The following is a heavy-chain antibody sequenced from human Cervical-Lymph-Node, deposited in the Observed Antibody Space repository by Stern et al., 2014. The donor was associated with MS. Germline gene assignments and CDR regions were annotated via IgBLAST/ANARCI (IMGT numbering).Heavy chain of an antibody. CDR3: STDPPLAFYAGDYVP. D-gene: IGHD4-17*01. Sequence: DQLVESGAEVMKPGSSVKVSCKASGNIFSTHSITWVCQAPGQGLERMGGISPVFATANYAPKFQGRVTITADKSTNTAYMELSSLRSDDTAVYYCSTDPPLAFYAGDYVPWGQGTLVTVSS. V-gene: IGHV1-69*06. J-gene: IGHJ5*02. CDR1: GNIFSTHS. CDR2: ISPVFATA.